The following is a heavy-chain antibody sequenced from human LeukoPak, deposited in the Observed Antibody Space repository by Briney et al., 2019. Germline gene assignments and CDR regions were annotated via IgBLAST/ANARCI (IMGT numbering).Heavy chain of an antibody. CDR2: IYYSGST. D-gene: IGHD2-15*01. Sequence: SETLSLTCTVSGGSISSGDYYWSWLRQPPGKGLEWIGYIYYSGSTYYNPSLRSRATISADTSKNQFSLKLSSVTAADTAVYYCARASCGGTCYRDWGQGTLVTVSS. J-gene: IGHJ4*02. CDR3: ARASCGGTCYRD. V-gene: IGHV4-30-4*08. CDR1: GGSISSGDYY.